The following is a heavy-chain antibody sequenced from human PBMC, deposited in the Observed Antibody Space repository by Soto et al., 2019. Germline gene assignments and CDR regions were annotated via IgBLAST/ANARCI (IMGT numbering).Heavy chain of an antibody. V-gene: IGHV4-34*01. CDR2: INHSGRV. D-gene: IGHD3-22*01. J-gene: IGHJ5*01. CDR1: GGSFSGHS. Sequence: SETLSLTCAVYGGSFSGHSWTWIRQSPGKGLEWIGDINHSGRVNYSPSLKSRVTISLDTSKNQFSLTLSAVTAADTAMYYCSTRAYDTNGFYRFDPWGQGTLVTVSS. CDR3: STRAYDTNGFYRFDP.